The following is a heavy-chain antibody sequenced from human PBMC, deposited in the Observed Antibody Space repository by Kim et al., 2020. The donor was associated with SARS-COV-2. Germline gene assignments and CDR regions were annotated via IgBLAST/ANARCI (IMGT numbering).Heavy chain of an antibody. V-gene: IGHV3-7*01. D-gene: IGHD1-26*01. CDR2: ISHDGSEK. Sequence: GGSLRLSCVASGFTFSSDWLSWARQAPGKGLEWVAYISHDGSEKNYVASVEGRFTISRDNAKNSLYLQMNSLRVDDTAVYYCARGTRETEWGLGTLVTVSS. CDR1: GFTFSSDW. J-gene: IGHJ4*02. CDR3: ARGTRETE.